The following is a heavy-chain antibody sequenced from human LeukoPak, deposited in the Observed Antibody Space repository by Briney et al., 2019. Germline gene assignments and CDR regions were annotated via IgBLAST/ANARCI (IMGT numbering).Heavy chain of an antibody. CDR1: GGSFSGYY. V-gene: IGHV4-34*01. CDR3: ARGVREGVVPAAIQYYYGMDV. Sequence: SETLSLTCAVYGGSFSGYYWSWIRQPPGKGLEWSGEINHSGSTNYNPSLKSRVTISVDTSKNQFSLKLSSVTAADTAVYYCARGVREGVVPAAIQYYYGMDVWGQGTTVTVSS. J-gene: IGHJ6*02. D-gene: IGHD2-2*02. CDR2: INHSGST.